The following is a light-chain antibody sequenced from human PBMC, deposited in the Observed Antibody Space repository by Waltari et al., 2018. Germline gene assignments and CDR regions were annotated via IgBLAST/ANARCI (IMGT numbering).Light chain of an antibody. Sequence: EIVLTQSPATLSLSPGERANLSCRASQSVSGYLAWYQQRPGQAPLLLIYDANHRATGSPARFSGSGSGTDFTLTISSLEPEDFVVYYCQHRISWPYTFGQGTRLDIK. CDR3: QHRISWPYT. CDR1: QSVSGY. V-gene: IGKV3-11*01. J-gene: IGKJ5*01. CDR2: DAN.